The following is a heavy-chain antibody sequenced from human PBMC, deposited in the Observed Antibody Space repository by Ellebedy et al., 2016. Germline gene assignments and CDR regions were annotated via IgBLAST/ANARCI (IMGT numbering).Heavy chain of an antibody. J-gene: IGHJ4*02. CDR1: GYTFTTYG. Sequence: ASVKVSCXASGYTFTTYGISWVRQAPGQGLEWMGWINAYSGNTNSAQKLQGRVTMTTDTSTSTAYMELRSLRSDDTAVYYCARRGITGTPTDFDYWGQGTLVTVSS. D-gene: IGHD1-7*01. CDR3: ARRGITGTPTDFDY. CDR2: INAYSGNT. V-gene: IGHV1-18*04.